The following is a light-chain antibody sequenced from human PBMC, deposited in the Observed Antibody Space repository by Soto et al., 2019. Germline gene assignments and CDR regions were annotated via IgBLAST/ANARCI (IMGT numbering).Light chain of an antibody. CDR1: SSDVGSYNY. J-gene: IGLJ3*02. CDR3: SSYTSSSTLV. V-gene: IGLV2-14*01. CDR2: DVS. Sequence: QSVLTQPASVSGSPGQSITISCTGTSSDVGSYNYVSWYQQHPGKAPKLMIFDVSNRPSGVSYRISGSRSGNTASLTISGLQAEDEADYYCSSYTSSSTLVFGGGTKLTVL.